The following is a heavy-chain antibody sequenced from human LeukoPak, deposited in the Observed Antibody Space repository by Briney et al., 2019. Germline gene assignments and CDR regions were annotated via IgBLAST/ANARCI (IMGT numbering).Heavy chain of an antibody. V-gene: IGHV3-7*01. CDR2: IKQDGSEE. Sequence: PGGSLRLSCAASGFTFSSYWMTWVRQAPGKGLEWVANIKQDGSEEYYVDSVKGRFTISRDNAKNSLFLQMNSLRAEDTAVYYCARDLSSSWTNYYYYYYMDVWGKGTTVTVSS. J-gene: IGHJ6*03. CDR1: GFTFSSYW. CDR3: ARDLSSSWTNYYYYYYMDV. D-gene: IGHD6-13*01.